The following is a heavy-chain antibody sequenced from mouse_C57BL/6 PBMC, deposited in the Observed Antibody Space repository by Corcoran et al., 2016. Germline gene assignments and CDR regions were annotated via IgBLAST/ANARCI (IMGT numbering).Heavy chain of an antibody. Sequence: QIQLQQSGPELVKPGASVKISCKASGYTFTDYYINWVKQRHGKGLEWIGWINPGSGNTRYNEKFKGKATLTVDTSSSTAYMQLSSLTSEDSAVYFCARYIPRDYWGQGTSVTVSS. J-gene: IGHJ4*01. D-gene: IGHD1-3*01. CDR1: GYTFTDYY. CDR2: INPGSGNT. CDR3: ARYIPRDY. V-gene: IGHV1-84*01.